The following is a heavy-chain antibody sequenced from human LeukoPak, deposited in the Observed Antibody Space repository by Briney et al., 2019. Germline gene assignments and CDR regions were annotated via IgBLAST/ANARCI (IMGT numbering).Heavy chain of an antibody. CDR2: ISAYNGNT. D-gene: IGHD2-2*01. CDR3: ARDGYQPLDVTYFQH. Sequence: ASVKVSCKASGYTFTSYGISWVRQAPGQGLEWMGWISAYNGNTHYAQTLQGRVTMTTYKSTSTAHMELRSLRSDDTAVYYCARDGYQPLDVTYFQHWGQGTLVTVSS. V-gene: IGHV1-18*01. CDR1: GYTFTSYG. J-gene: IGHJ1*01.